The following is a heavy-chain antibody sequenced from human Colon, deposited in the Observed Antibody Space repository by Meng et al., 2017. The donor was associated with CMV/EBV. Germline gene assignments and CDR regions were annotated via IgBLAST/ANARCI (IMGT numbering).Heavy chain of an antibody. CDR2: IVPILGIS. J-gene: IGHJ4*02. CDR3: ARAPTMTAGSDY. Sequence: SVKVSCKASGYTFSNSGISWVRQVPGQGLEWLGTIVPILGISHYSQKFQGRVFIVADKSTAAAYMELYSLRSDDTAVYYCARAPTMTAGSDYWDQGTLVTVSS. D-gene: IGHD2-21*02. CDR1: GYTFSNSG. V-gene: IGHV1-69*04.